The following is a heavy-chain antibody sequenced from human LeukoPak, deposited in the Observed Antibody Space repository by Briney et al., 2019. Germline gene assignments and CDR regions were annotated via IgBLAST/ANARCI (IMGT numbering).Heavy chain of an antibody. V-gene: IGHV4-59*12. CDR2: IYYSGST. J-gene: IGHJ4*02. Sequence: SETLSLTCTVSGGSISNYYWNWIRQPPGQGLEWIGHIYYSGSTNYNPSLKSRVTISVDTSKNQFSLKLSSVTAADTAVYYCARGGTMVRGATDYWGQGTLVTVSS. CDR3: ARGGTMVRGATDY. D-gene: IGHD3-10*01. CDR1: GGSISNYY.